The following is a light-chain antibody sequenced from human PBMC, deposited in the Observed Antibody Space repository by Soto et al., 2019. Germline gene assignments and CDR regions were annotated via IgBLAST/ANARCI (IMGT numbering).Light chain of an antibody. CDR2: KAS. J-gene: IGKJ1*01. V-gene: IGKV1-5*03. Sequence: DIQMAHSPSTLSASVGCRFTITCRASQSISSWLALYKQKPGKAPKLLIYKASSLESGVPSRLSGSGSGTEFTLTISSMKPDDFATYYCQQYNSYWTFGQGTKVDIK. CDR3: QQYNSYWT. CDR1: QSISSW.